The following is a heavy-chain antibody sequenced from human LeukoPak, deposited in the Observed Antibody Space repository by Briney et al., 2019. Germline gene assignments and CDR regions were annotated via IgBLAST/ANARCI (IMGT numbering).Heavy chain of an antibody. CDR2: IYYSGIT. V-gene: IGHV4-39*01. CDR1: DGSITRSRYY. CDR3: ARLRVTTGFDY. J-gene: IGHJ4*02. D-gene: IGHD2-21*02. Sequence: SEPLSLTCTVSDGSITRSRYYWGWIRQTPGVDLDWIGSIYYSGITYYHPSLQRRVTMSVDTSKNQFSLKLNSVTVAETAVYYCARLRVTTGFDYWDQGIPVTVSS.